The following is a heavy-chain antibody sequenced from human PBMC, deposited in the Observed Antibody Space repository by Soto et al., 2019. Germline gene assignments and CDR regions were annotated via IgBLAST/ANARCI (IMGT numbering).Heavy chain of an antibody. CDR2: IYYSGST. Sequence: QVQLQESGPGLVKPSQTLSLTCTVSGGSISSGGYFWNWIRQHPGKGLEWIGYIYYSGSTYYNPSPXSXLTISLDTSKNQFSLKLNSVTAADTAVYYCAREPSIWGQGTLVTVSS. V-gene: IGHV4-31*03. CDR3: AREPSI. J-gene: IGHJ4*02. CDR1: GGSISSGGYF.